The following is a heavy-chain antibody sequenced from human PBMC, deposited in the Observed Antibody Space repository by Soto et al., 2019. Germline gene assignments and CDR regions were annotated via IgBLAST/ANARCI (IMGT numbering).Heavy chain of an antibody. CDR3: AGHRAPPIAADGQGLDY. J-gene: IGHJ4*02. Sequence: EVQLVESGGGLVQPGGSLRLSCAASGFTFSSYWMHWVRQAPGKGLVWVSHINSYGSSTRHADSVKGRFTISRDNAKNTLYLQMNSLRAEDTAVYYCAGHRAPPIAADGQGLDYWGQGTLVTVSS. CDR1: GFTFSSYW. V-gene: IGHV3-74*01. D-gene: IGHD6-13*01. CDR2: INSYGSST.